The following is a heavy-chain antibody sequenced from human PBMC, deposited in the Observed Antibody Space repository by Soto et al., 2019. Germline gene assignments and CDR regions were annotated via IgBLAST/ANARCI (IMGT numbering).Heavy chain of an antibody. CDR1: GGSISGGGYY. CDR2: IYYSGST. V-gene: IGHV4-31*03. Sequence: QVQLQESGPGLVKPSQTLSLTCTVSGGSISGGGYYWSWIRQHPGKGLEWIGYIYYSGSTYYNPSLKSRVTISVDTSKNQFSLKLSSVTAADTAVYYCARYGRGSSRFDYWGQGTLVTVSS. CDR3: ARYGRGSSRFDY. D-gene: IGHD6-13*01. J-gene: IGHJ4*02.